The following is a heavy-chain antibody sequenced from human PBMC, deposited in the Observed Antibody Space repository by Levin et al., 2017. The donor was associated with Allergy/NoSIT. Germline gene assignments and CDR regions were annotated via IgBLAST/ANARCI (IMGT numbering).Heavy chain of an antibody. CDR2: ISWNSGSI. J-gene: IGHJ3*02. V-gene: IGHV3-9*01. CDR1: GFTFDDYA. CDR3: AKDMGVGDHNLQAYAFDS. D-gene: IGHD4-17*01. Sequence: GGSLRLSCAASGFTFDDYAMHWVRQAPGKGLEWVSGISWNSGSIGYADSVKGRFTISRDNAKNSLYLQMNSLRAEDTALYYCAKDMGVGDHNLQAYAFDSWGQGTMVTVSS.